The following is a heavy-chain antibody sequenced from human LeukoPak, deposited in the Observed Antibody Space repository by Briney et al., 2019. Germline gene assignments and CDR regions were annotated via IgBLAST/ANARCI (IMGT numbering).Heavy chain of an antibody. V-gene: IGHV3-23*05. J-gene: IGHJ4*02. CDR2: IKRDGSNT. CDR3: ATVLTVVVDD. D-gene: IGHD4-23*01. CDR1: GFTFSEHS. Sequence: PGGSLRLSCEASGFTFSEHSMSWVRQAPGKGLEWVSTIKRDGSNTYYTDSVEGRFTISRDNSKNTLYLEMNTLRAEDTAMYYCATVLTVVVDDWGQGTLVTVSS.